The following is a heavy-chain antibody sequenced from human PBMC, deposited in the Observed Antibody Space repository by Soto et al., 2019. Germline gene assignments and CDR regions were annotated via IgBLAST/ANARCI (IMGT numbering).Heavy chain of an antibody. CDR2: TYYRSKWYN. CDR1: GDSVSSNSAA. J-gene: IGHJ6*01. V-gene: IGHV6-1*01. CDR3: ARDGRGIVGSTTHYYYGMDV. Sequence: SQTLSLTCAISGDSVSSNSAAWNWIRTSPSRGLEWLGRTYYRSKWYNDYAVSVKSRITINPDTSKNQFSLQLNSVTPEDTAVYYCARDGRGIVGSTTHYYYGMDVWGQGTTVTVSS. D-gene: IGHD1-26*01.